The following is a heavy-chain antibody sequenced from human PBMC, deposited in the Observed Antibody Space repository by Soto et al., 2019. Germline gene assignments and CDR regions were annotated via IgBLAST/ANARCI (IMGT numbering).Heavy chain of an antibody. CDR1: GLTFSSYA. J-gene: IGHJ4*02. CDR2: ISGSGGST. CDR3: SKRPYCGSTTCYYSFDY. V-gene: IGHV3-23*01. Sequence: VQLLESGGGLVQPGGSLRLSCAASGLTFSSYAMSWVRQAPGKGLEWVSQISGSGGSTYYADSVKGRFTISRDNSKNTLYLQMNSLRAEDTAVYYCSKRPYCGSTTCYYSFDYWGQGTLVTVSS. D-gene: IGHD2-2*01.